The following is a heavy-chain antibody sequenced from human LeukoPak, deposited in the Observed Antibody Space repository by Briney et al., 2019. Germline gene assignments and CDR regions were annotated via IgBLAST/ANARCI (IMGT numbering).Heavy chain of an antibody. Sequence: PSETLSLTCPVSGGSVSRDNYYGHWIRQSPGTRMERMVNIYNSGSTNYHPSLKTRVSISVDTSNNQFSLRLSSVTAADTAVYYWARVGGTMHYWGQGTLVTVSS. D-gene: IGHD4-23*01. CDR2: IYNSGST. CDR3: ARVGGTMHY. J-gene: IGHJ4*02. CDR1: GGSVSRDNYY. V-gene: IGHV4-61*01.